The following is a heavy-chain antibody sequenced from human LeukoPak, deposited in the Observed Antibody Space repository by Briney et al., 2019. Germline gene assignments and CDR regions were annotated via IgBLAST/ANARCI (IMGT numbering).Heavy chain of an antibody. D-gene: IGHD1-26*01. Sequence: SETLSLTCTVSGDSISTYYWSWIRQPPGKGLEWIGYIHFSGSINYNPSLKSRVTISIDTSKSQFSLKLSTVTAADTAMYYCARHGSGSYYQSWGQGTLVTVSS. V-gene: IGHV4-59*08. CDR2: IHFSGSI. CDR3: ARHGSGSYYQS. J-gene: IGHJ5*02. CDR1: GDSISTYY.